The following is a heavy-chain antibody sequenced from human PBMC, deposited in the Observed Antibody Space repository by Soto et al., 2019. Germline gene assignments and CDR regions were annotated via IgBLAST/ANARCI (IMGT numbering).Heavy chain of an antibody. V-gene: IGHV3-30-3*01. CDR3: ARDRGTIFGMLQFDH. D-gene: IGHD3-10*01. Sequence: LRLSCKVSGFTLRDYALHWVRQAPGRGLEWVAVISYDENIKYYIDSVKGRFTISRDSSSNTVFLQMNSLRPEETAVYYCARDRGTIFGMLQFDHWGQGALVTVSS. J-gene: IGHJ4*02. CDR1: GFTLRDYA. CDR2: ISYDENIK.